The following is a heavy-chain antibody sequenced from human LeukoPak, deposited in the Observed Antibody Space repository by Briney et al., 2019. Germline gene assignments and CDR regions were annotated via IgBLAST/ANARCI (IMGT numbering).Heavy chain of an antibody. CDR3: AKDLGYCSGGSCYSDVYYGMDV. V-gene: IGHV3-30-3*02. J-gene: IGHJ6*02. D-gene: IGHD2-15*01. CDR1: GFTFSSYA. Sequence: GGSLRLSCAASGFTFSSYAMHWVRQAPGKGLEWVAVISYDGSNKYYADSVKGRFTISRDNSKNTLYLQMNSLRAEDTAAYYCAKDLGYCSGGSCYSDVYYGMDVWGQGTTVTVSS. CDR2: ISYDGSNK.